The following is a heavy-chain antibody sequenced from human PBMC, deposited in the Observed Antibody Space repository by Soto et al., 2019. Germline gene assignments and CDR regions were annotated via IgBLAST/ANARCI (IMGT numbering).Heavy chain of an antibody. CDR2: INHSGST. CDR3: ARSPSIGVTTDYFDY. Sequence: TLSLTCAVYGGSFSGYYWSWIRQPPGKGLEWIGEINHSGSTNYNPSLKSRVTISVDTSKNQFSLKLSSVTAADTAVYYCARSPSIGVTTDYFDYWGQGTQVTVSS. V-gene: IGHV4-34*09. J-gene: IGHJ4*02. D-gene: IGHD4-17*01. CDR1: GGSFSGYY.